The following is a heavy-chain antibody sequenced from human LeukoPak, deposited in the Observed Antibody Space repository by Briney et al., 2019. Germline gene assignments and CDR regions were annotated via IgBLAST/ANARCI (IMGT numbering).Heavy chain of an antibody. D-gene: IGHD3-10*01. V-gene: IGHV4-59*01. J-gene: IGHJ4*02. CDR2: IYYSGST. CDR3: ARVGFRGVPDY. Sequence: PSETLSLTCTVSGGSISSYYWSWIRQPPGKGLEWIGYIYYSGSTNYNPSLKSRVTISVDTSKNQFSLKLSSVTAADTAVYYCARVGFRGVPDYWGQGTLVTVSS. CDR1: GGSISSYY.